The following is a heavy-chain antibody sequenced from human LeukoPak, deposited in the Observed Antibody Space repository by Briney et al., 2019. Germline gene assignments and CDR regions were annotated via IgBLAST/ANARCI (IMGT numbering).Heavy chain of an antibody. CDR3: ARGGVDNLCCEH. Sequence: GESLQFPTKASGGSSTSYWIGWLRQMPGKGRKGMGIIYPGDSDTRYSPSFRGQVTISADTSISTAYVQRNCLDAADTAIYYCARGGVDNLCCEHWG. CDR1: GGSSTSYW. J-gene: IGHJ1*01. V-gene: IGHV5-51*01. CDR2: IYPGDSDT. D-gene: IGHD3-16*01.